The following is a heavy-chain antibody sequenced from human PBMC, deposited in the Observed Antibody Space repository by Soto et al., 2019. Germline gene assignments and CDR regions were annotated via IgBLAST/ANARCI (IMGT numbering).Heavy chain of an antibody. Sequence: GGSLRLSCAASGFTFSDYAMHWVRQAPGKGLEWVAVVSHDGRNTHYADSVKGRFTISRDSSKNTVSLEMTSLRAEDTAVYYCTRDAPLWFGELSQWGQGTLVTVSS. D-gene: IGHD3-10*01. J-gene: IGHJ4*02. CDR2: VSHDGRNT. CDR3: TRDAPLWFGELSQ. CDR1: GFTFSDYA. V-gene: IGHV3-30*03.